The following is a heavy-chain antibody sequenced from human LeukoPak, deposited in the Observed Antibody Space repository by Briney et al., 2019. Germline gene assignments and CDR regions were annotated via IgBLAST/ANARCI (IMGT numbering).Heavy chain of an antibody. J-gene: IGHJ4*02. CDR2: ISSSSSTI. D-gene: IGHD1-26*01. V-gene: IGHV3-48*04. Sequence: GGSLRLSCAASGFTFSSYSMNWVRQAPGKGLEWVSYISSSSSTIYYADSVKGRFTISRDNAKNSLYLQMNSLRAEDTAVYYCARDRGGSYLQSDLFDYWGQGTLVTVSS. CDR3: ARDRGGSYLQSDLFDY. CDR1: GFTFSSYS.